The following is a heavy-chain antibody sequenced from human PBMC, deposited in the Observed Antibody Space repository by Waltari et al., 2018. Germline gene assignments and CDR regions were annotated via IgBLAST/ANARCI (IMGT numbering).Heavy chain of an antibody. D-gene: IGHD6-19*01. V-gene: IGHV3-7*04. J-gene: IGHJ3*02. Sequence: EVQLVESGGGLVQPGGSLSLSCAASGFTFSSYWLSWVRQAPGKGLWWVANIKQDGSEKYYVDSVKGRFTISRDNAKNSLYLQMNSLRAEDTAVYYCARVSYSSGWYGGWLNDAFDIWGQGTMVTVSS. CDR2: IKQDGSEK. CDR3: ARVSYSSGWYGGWLNDAFDI. CDR1: GFTFSSYW.